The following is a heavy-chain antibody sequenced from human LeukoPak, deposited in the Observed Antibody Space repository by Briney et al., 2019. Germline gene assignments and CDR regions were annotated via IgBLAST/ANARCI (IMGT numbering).Heavy chain of an antibody. CDR3: AGGKVAGTRFDY. V-gene: IGHV4-31*03. J-gene: IGHJ4*02. Sequence: SETLSLTCTVSGGSVSSGGYYWSWIRHRPGEGLEWIGYIYYSGSTFYNPSLKSRLTISLDTSKNQFSLNLSSVTVADTAVYYCAGGKVAGTRFDYWGQGTLVTVSS. CDR1: GGSVSSGGYY. D-gene: IGHD6-19*01. CDR2: IYYSGST.